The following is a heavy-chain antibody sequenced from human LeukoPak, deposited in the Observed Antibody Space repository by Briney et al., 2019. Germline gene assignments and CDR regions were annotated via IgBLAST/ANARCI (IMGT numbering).Heavy chain of an antibody. J-gene: IGHJ6*02. CDR3: ARDGIGADYYYYYGMDV. CDR2: IYYSGSA. CDR1: GGSISSYY. D-gene: IGHD6-25*01. Sequence: SETLSLTCTVSGGSISSYYWSWIRQPPGKGLEWIGYIYYSGSANYNPSLKSRVTISVDTSKNQFSLKLSSVTAADTAVYYCARDGIGADYYYYYGMDVWGQGTTVTVSS. V-gene: IGHV4-59*01.